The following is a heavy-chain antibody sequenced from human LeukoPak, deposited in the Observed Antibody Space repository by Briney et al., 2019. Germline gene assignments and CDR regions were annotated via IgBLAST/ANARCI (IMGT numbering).Heavy chain of an antibody. J-gene: IGHJ6*03. CDR1: GFTFSSFD. CDR3: ARGPPRGKYYYMDV. D-gene: IGHD1-1*01. CDR2: IGTASDT. Sequence: GGSLRPSCAASGFTFSSFDMHWVRQPTGQGLEWVSTIGTASDTYYPGPVEGRFTLSRDNAKNSLYLQMNSLTAGDTAVYYCARGPPRGKYYYMDVWGKGTTVTVSS. V-gene: IGHV3-13*01.